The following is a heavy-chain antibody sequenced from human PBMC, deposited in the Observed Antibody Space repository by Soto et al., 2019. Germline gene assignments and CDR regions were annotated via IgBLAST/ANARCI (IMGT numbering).Heavy chain of an antibody. J-gene: IGHJ6*02. V-gene: IGHV1-69*01. D-gene: IGHD3-3*01. Sequence: WVNVSCNASRGTFSSYAISWLRPAPGQGREWMGGIIPIFGTANYAQKSQGRVTITADESTSTAYLEMSSLNSEDTAVYYCARATPSDYDFWGGYYDKGLRYYYYGMDVWGQGTTVTVSS. CDR3: ARATPSDYDFWGGYYDKGLRYYYYGMDV. CDR1: RGTFSSYA. CDR2: IIPIFGTA.